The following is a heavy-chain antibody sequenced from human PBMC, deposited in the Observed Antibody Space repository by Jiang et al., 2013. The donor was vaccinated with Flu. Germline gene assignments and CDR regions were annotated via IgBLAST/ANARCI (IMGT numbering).Heavy chain of an antibody. CDR2: ISAYNGNT. J-gene: IGHJ4*02. Sequence: MGWISAYNGNTNYAQKLQGRVTMTTDTSTSTAYMELRSLRSDDTAVYYCAGEWRVATIRELNFDYWGQGTLVTVSS. D-gene: IGHD5-12*01. CDR3: AGEWRVATIRELNFDY. V-gene: IGHV1-18*01.